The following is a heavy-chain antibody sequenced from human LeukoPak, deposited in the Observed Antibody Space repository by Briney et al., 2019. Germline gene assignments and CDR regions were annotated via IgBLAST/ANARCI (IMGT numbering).Heavy chain of an antibody. V-gene: IGHV3-7*01. Sequence: PGGSLRLSCVASDFMFSDYWMSWVRQAPGKGPEWVANINKDGSEEHYVDSVKGRLTVSRDNAKNSLFLQMNSLRVEDTAVYYCATYDNWVAGDVWGQGTTVSVSS. J-gene: IGHJ6*02. CDR3: ATYDNWVAGDV. CDR2: INKDGSEE. CDR1: DFMFSDYW. D-gene: IGHD1-20*01.